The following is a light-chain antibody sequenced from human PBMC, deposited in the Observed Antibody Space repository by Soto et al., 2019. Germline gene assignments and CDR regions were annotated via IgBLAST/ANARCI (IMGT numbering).Light chain of an antibody. CDR2: DVS. CDR3: RSYTSSSTPV. V-gene: IGLV2-14*01. CDR1: SSDVGGYNY. Sequence: QSALTQPASVSGSPGQSITISCTGTSSDVGGYNYVSWYQQHPGKAPKLMIYDVSNRPSGDSNRFSGSKSGNTASLNISGLQAEDEGEYYCRSYTSSSTPVFGGGTQLTVL. J-gene: IGLJ2*01.